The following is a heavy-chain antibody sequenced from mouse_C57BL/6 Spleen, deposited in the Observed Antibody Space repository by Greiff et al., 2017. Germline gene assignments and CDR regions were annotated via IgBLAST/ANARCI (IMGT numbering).Heavy chain of an antibody. J-gene: IGHJ4*01. V-gene: IGHV1-82*01. CDR3: AREDAMDY. Sequence: VQLKESGPELVKPGASVKISCKASGYAFSSSWMNWVKQRPGKGLEWIGRIYPGDGDTNYNGKFKGKATLTADKSSSTAYMQLSSLTSEDSAVYFCAREDAMDYWGQGTSVTVSS. CDR1: GYAFSSSW. CDR2: IYPGDGDT.